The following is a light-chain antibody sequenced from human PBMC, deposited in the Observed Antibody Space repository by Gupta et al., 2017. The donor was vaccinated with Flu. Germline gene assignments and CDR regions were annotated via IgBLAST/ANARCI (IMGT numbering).Light chain of an antibody. CDR2: KAS. CDR3: QQYKSYST. Sequence: PSTLSASVGDRVPITCRASQNLSTWLAWYQHKSGKAPKLLIYKASSLESGVPSRFSGSGSGTDFTLTINSLQPDDSATYYCQQYKSYSTFGQGTKLEIK. J-gene: IGKJ2*01. V-gene: IGKV1-5*03. CDR1: QNLSTW.